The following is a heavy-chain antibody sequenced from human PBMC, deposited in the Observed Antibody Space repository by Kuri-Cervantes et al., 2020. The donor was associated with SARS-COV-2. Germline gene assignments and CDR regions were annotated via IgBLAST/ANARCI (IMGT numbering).Heavy chain of an antibody. V-gene: IGHV4-30-4*08. J-gene: IGHJ3*02. Sequence: SQTLSLTCAASGFTFSSYAMSWIRQPPGKGLEWIGYIYYSGSTYYNPSLKSRVTISVDTSKNQFSLKLSSVTAADTAVYYCARELPQDAFDIWGQGTMVTVSS. D-gene: IGHD4-23*01. CDR3: ARELPQDAFDI. CDR2: IYYSGST. CDR1: GFTFSSYA.